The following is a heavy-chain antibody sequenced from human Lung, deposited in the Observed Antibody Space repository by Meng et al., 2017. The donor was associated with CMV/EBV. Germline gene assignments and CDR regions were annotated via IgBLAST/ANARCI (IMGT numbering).Heavy chain of an antibody. V-gene: IGHV3-23*03. J-gene: IGHJ6*02. Sequence: GGSLRLSCAASGFTFSSYAMSWVRQAPGKGLEWVSVIYSGGSSTYYADSVKGRFTISRDNSKNTLYLQMNSLRAEDTAVYYCAKVGQGYSSSSDYYYGMDVWGQGTTVTVSS. CDR3: AKVGQGYSSSSDYYYGMDV. CDR2: IYSGGSST. D-gene: IGHD6-6*01. CDR1: GFTFSSYA.